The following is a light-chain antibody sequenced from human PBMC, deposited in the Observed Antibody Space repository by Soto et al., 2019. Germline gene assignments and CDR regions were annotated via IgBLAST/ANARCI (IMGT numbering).Light chain of an antibody. CDR2: AAS. V-gene: IGKV1-9*01. CDR1: QGISRH. Sequence: DIQVTQSPAFLSASVGDRVPITCRASQGISRHLAWYQQKPGKAPEPLIYAASTLESGVPSRFSGSGSGTEFTLTISSLQPDDFATYYCQQYNSYWTFGQGTKVDI. J-gene: IGKJ1*01. CDR3: QQYNSYWT.